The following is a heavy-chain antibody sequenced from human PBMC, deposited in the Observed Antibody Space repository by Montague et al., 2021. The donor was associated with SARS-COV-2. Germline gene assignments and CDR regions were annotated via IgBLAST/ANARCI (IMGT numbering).Heavy chain of an antibody. J-gene: IGHJ6*02. D-gene: IGHD6-13*01. Sequence: SETLSLTCTVSGGSISSSSYYWGWIRQPPGKGLEWIGNIYYSGSNYYNPSIKSRVTISVDTTKNQFSLKLSSVTAAATAVYYCARGGRQQLVRLSGMDVWGQGTTVTVSS. CDR1: GGSISSSSYY. CDR2: IYYSGSN. V-gene: IGHV4-39*07. CDR3: ARGGRQQLVRLSGMDV.